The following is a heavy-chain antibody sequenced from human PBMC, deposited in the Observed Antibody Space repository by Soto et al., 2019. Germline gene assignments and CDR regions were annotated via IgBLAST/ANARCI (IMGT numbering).Heavy chain of an antibody. J-gene: IGHJ5*02. D-gene: IGHD2-15*01. V-gene: IGHV4-59*01. CDR2: IYGSGSA. CDR1: GGSISGYY. Sequence: LSLTCTVSGGSISGYYWSWIRQPPGKGLEWIGYIYGSGSANYNPSLKNRVTISDDRSKNQFSLRLTSVTAADTAVYYCARDQCSGSCSGGYNWFDPWGQGTLVTVS. CDR3: ARDQCSGSCSGGYNWFDP.